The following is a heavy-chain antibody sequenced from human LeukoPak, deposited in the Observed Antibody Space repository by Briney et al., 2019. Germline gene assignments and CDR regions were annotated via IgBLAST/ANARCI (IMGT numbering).Heavy chain of an antibody. D-gene: IGHD6-19*01. Sequence: GGSLRLSCAASGFTFSSYATSWVRQAPGKGLVWVSAISGSADSTYYADSVKGRFTISRDNSKNTLYLQMNSQRVEDTAVYYCAKTYSSGWYLDYWGQGTLVTVSS. V-gene: IGHV3-23*01. CDR1: GFTFSSYA. J-gene: IGHJ4*02. CDR3: AKTYSSGWYLDY. CDR2: ISGSADST.